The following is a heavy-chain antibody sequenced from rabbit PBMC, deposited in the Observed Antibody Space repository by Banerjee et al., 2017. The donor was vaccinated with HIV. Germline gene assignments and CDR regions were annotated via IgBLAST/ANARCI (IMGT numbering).Heavy chain of an antibody. CDR3: ASGGGSSDL. CDR1: GFSFSSSYC. V-gene: IGHV1S45*01. CDR2: IYAGSSGST. Sequence: QEQLVESGGGLVQPEGSLTLTCTASGFSFSSSYCMCWVRQAPGKGLEWIACIYAGSSGSTYYASWAKGRFTISKTSSTTVTLQMTSLTAADTATYFCASGGGSSDLWGQGTLVTVS. D-gene: IGHD8-1*01. J-gene: IGHJ4*01.